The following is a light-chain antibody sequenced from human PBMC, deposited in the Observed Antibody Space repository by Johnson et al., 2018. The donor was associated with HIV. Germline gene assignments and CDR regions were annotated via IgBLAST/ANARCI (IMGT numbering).Light chain of an antibody. CDR1: SSNIGNNY. Sequence: QSVLTQPPSVSAAPGQKVTISCSGSSSNIGNNYVSWYQQLPGTAPKLLIYRNNQRHSGVPDRFSGSKAGTSASLAISGLQAEDEADYYCAAWDDSLNGSYVFGTGTNVTVL. V-gene: IGLV1-47*01. CDR3: AAWDDSLNGSYV. CDR2: RNN. J-gene: IGLJ1*01.